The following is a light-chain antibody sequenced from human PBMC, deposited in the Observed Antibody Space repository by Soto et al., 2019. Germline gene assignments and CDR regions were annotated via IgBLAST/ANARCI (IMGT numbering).Light chain of an antibody. V-gene: IGLV1-40*01. CDR1: SYNIGAGYD. CDR2: ADN. CDR3: QSYDTSLSGVI. J-gene: IGLJ2*01. Sequence: QSVLTQTPSVSGAPGQKITMSCTGSSYNIGAGYDVHWYQQVPGAAPRLLIYADNNRPSGVPDRFSASKSGTSASLAITGLQGEDEANYYCQSYDTSLSGVIFGAGTKLTVL.